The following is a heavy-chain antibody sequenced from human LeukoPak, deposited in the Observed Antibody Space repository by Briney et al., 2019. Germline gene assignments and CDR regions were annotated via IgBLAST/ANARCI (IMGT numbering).Heavy chain of an antibody. J-gene: IGHJ4*02. D-gene: IGHD3-22*01. V-gene: IGHV1-69*06. Sequence: ASVKVSGKASEGTFTSYAISWGRQAPGQGRDWMGGIIPIFVTANYAQKFQGRVTINADKSTSTAYMELSSLRSEDPAVYYCARVFVSGYYDSSGYSNFDYWGQGTLVTVSS. CDR3: ARVFVSGYYDSSGYSNFDY. CDR1: EGTFTSYA. CDR2: IIPIFVTA.